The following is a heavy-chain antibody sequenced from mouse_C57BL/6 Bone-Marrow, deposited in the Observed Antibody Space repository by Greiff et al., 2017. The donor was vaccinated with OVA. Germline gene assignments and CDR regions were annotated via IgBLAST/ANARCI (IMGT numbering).Heavy chain of an antibody. V-gene: IGHV1-53*01. CDR1: SYTFTSYW. D-gene: IGHD3-2*02. Sequence: QVQLQQPGTELVKPGASVKLSCKASSYTFTSYWMHWVKQRPGQGLEWIGNINPSNGGTNYNEKFKSKATLTVDKSSSTAYMQLSILTSEYSAVYFCASTAQAFLYFDYWGQGTTLTVSS. CDR3: ASTAQAFLYFDY. J-gene: IGHJ2*01. CDR2: INPSNGGT.